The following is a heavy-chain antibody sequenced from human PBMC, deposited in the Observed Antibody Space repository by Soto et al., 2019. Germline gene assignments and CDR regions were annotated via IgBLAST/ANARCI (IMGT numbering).Heavy chain of an antibody. CDR1: GYTFTSYY. Sequence: QVQLVQSGAEVKKPGASVKVSCKASGYTFTSYYMHWVRQAPGQGLEWMGIINPSGGSTSYAQKFQGRVTMTRDTSTSTVYMELRSLRSEDTAVYYCARGRDGLLWFGELLYGAFDIWGQGTMVTVSS. D-gene: IGHD3-10*01. J-gene: IGHJ3*02. V-gene: IGHV1-46*03. CDR3: ARGRDGLLWFGELLYGAFDI. CDR2: INPSGGST.